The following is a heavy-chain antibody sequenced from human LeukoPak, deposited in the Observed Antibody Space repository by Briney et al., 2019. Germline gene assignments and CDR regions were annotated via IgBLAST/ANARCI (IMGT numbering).Heavy chain of an antibody. V-gene: IGHV3-15*07. Sequence: GGSLRLSCATSGFIFSNAWMNWARQAPGKGLEWVGRIRSNSDGGTIVYAAPVKGRFTLSRDDSKTTLYLQMNSLQTEDTAVYYCATDFYDGTWGQGTLVTVSS. D-gene: IGHD3-22*01. CDR3: ATDFYDGT. CDR2: IRSNSDGGTI. J-gene: IGHJ5*02. CDR1: GFIFSNAW.